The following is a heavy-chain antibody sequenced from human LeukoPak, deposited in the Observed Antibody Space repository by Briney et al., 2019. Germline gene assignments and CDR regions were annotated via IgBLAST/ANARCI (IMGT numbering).Heavy chain of an antibody. J-gene: IGHJ4*02. D-gene: IGHD6-6*01. Sequence: GGSLRLSCAASGFTFSSYAMHWVRQAPGKGLEYVSAISSNGGSTCYANSVKGRFTISRDNSKNTLYLQMGSLRAEDMAVYYCARGPRYSSSSYYFDYWGQGTLVTVSS. V-gene: IGHV3-64*01. CDR1: GFTFSSYA. CDR3: ARGPRYSSSSYYFDY. CDR2: ISSNGGST.